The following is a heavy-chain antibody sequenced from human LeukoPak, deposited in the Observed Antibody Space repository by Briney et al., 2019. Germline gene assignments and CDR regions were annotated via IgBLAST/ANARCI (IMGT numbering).Heavy chain of an antibody. D-gene: IGHD2-15*01. Sequence: GGSLRLSCAASGFTFSSYSMNWVRQAPGKGLEWVSSISSSSSYIYYADSVKGRFTISRDNAKNSLHLQMNSLRAEDTAVYYCARWGPPYCSGGSCYSVWFDPWGQGTLVTVSS. V-gene: IGHV3-21*01. J-gene: IGHJ5*02. CDR1: GFTFSSYS. CDR2: ISSSSSYI. CDR3: ARWGPPYCSGGSCYSVWFDP.